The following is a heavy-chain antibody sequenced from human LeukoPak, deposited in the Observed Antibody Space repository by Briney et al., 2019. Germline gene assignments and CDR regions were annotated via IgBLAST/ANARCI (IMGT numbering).Heavy chain of an antibody. V-gene: IGHV4-34*01. D-gene: IGHD3-22*01. CDR3: ARGERGDSSGYYSIDY. J-gene: IGHJ4*02. Sequence: SETLSLTCAVYGGSFSGYYWSWVRQPPGKGVEWIGGINHSGSTNYNPSLKSRVTISVDTSKNQFSLKLSSVTAADTAVYYCARGERGDSSGYYSIDYWGQGTLVTVSS. CDR1: GGSFSGYY. CDR2: INHSGST.